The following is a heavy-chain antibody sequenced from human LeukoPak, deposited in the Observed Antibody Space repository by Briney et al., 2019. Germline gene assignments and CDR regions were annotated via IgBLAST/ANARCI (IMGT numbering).Heavy chain of an antibody. CDR3: AKDPYSNYDYYYCGMDV. CDR1: GFTFSSYA. J-gene: IGHJ6*04. D-gene: IGHD4-11*01. V-gene: IGHV3-23*01. CDR2: ISGSGGST. Sequence: GGSLRLSCAASGFTFSSYAMSWVRQAPGKGLEWVSAISGSGGSTYYADSVKGRFTISRDNSKNTLYLQMNSLRAEDTAVYYCAKDPYSNYDYYYCGMDVWGKGTTVTVSS.